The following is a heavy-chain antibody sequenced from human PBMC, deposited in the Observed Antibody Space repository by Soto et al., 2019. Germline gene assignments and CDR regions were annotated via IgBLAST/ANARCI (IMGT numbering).Heavy chain of an antibody. CDR3: AREGAAPYYYYGMDV. D-gene: IGHD6-6*01. J-gene: IGHJ6*02. CDR2: IYYSGST. V-gene: IGHV4-31*03. CDR1: GGSISSGGYF. Sequence: QVQLQESGPGLVKPSQTLSLTCTVSGGSISSGGYFWSWIRQHPGKGLEWIGFIYYSGSTYYTPSIKSRVTISVDTSNYQFSLKLSSVTAADTAVYYCAREGAAPYYYYGMDVWGQGTTVTVSS.